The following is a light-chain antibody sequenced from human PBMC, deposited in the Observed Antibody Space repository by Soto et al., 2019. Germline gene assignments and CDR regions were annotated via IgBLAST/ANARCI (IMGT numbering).Light chain of an antibody. CDR2: DAS. J-gene: IGKJ4*01. Sequence: EIVLTQSPATLSLSPGERATLSCRASQSVSSYLAWYQQKPGQAPRLLIYDASNRATGIPARFSGSGSGTDFTLTISSLVPEDFAVYYCQQRSNWPPRALTFGGGTKVEIK. V-gene: IGKV3-11*01. CDR1: QSVSSY. CDR3: QQRSNWPPRALT.